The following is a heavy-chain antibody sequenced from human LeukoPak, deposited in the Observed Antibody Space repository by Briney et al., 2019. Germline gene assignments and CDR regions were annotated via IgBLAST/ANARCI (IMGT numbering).Heavy chain of an antibody. J-gene: IGHJ4*02. V-gene: IGHV4-39*01. CDR3: ARHEWRSPFDY. D-gene: IGHD2-8*01. CDR1: GCSITSSIYY. Sequence: PSETLSLTCTVSGCSITSSIYYWGWIRQPPGKGLEWIGSMYYSGSTYYNPSLKSRVAISSDTSKNQFSLKLSSVTAADTAVYYCARHEWRSPFDYWGQGTLVTVSS. CDR2: MYYSGST.